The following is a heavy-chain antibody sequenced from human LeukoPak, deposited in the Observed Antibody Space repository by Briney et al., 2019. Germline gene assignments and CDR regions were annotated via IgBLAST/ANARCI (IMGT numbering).Heavy chain of an antibody. CDR2: IYYSGST. Sequence: SETPSLTRTVSGGSISSRSYYWGWIRQPPGKGLEWIGTIYYSGSTYYNPSLKSRVTISVDTSKNQFSLKVRSVTAADTAVYYCARERDFYDSSGSPSYWGQGTLVIVSS. D-gene: IGHD3-22*01. CDR1: GGSISSRSYY. CDR3: ARERDFYDSSGSPSY. J-gene: IGHJ4*02. V-gene: IGHV4-39*07.